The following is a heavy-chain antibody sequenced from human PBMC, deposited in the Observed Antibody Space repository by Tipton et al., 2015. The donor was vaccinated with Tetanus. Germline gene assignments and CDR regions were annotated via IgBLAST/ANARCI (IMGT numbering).Heavy chain of an antibody. CDR1: GYTFTTYY. Sequence: QVQLVQSGAEVKKPGASVKVSCTASGYTFTTYYMHWVRQAPGQGLEWMGWINPNSGGTKYAQNYQGRVTMTRDTSISTAYTGLSSLKTDATAVYYCARAGLMEWLRFDPWGQGTLVTVSS. CDR2: INPNSGGT. CDR3: ARAGLMEWLRFDP. J-gene: IGHJ5*02. V-gene: IGHV1-2*02. D-gene: IGHD3-3*01.